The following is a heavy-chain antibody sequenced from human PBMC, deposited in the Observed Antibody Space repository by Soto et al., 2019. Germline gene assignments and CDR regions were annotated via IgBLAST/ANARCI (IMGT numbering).Heavy chain of an antibody. J-gene: IGHJ6*03. CDR1: GYTFTSYG. Sequence: QVQLVQSGAEVKKPGASVKVSCKASGYTFTSYGISWVRQAPGQGLEWMGWISAYNGNTNYAQKLQGRVTMTTDTATRTAYMELRSLRSDDTAVYYCARVFMGSGSYPKIYYYYYYMVVWGKGTTVTVSS. CDR3: ARVFMGSGSYPKIYYYYYYMVV. V-gene: IGHV1-18*01. D-gene: IGHD3-10*01. CDR2: ISAYNGNT.